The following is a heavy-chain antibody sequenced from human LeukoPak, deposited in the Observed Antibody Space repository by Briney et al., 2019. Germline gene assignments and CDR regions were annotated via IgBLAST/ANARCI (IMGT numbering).Heavy chain of an antibody. D-gene: IGHD3-22*01. CDR1: GGSISNYH. CDR2: IYYSGST. J-gene: IGHJ6*02. CDR3: ARDRSPEGYYDSSHWDYYHGMDV. V-gene: IGHV4-59*01. Sequence: SETLSLTCTVSGGSISNYHWSWIRQPPGKGLEWIGYIYYSGSTNYNPSLKSRVTISVDTSKNQFSLNLSSVTAADTAMYYCARDRSPEGYYDSSHWDYYHGMDVWGQGTTVTVSS.